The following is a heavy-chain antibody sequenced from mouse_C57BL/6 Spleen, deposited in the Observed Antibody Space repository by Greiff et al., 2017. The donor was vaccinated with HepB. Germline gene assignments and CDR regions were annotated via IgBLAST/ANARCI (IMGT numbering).Heavy chain of an antibody. Sequence: EVKLMESGGGLVQPGGSMKLSCVASGFTFSNYWMNWVRQSPEKGLEWVAQIRLKSDNYATHYAESVKGRFTISRDDSKSSVYLQMNNLRAEDTGIYYCTRAYYSNYDNAYWGQGTLVTVSA. V-gene: IGHV6-3*01. D-gene: IGHD2-5*01. CDR1: GFTFSNYW. J-gene: IGHJ3*01. CDR3: TRAYYSNYDNAY. CDR2: IRLKSDNYAT.